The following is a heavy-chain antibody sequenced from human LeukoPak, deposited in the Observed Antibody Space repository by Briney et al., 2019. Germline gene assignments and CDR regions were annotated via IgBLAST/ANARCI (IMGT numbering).Heavy chain of an antibody. J-gene: IGHJ4*02. D-gene: IGHD5-24*01. Sequence: ASVKVSCKASGYTFTSYDINWVRQATGQGLEWRGWMNPNSGNTGYAQKFQGRVTMTRNTSISTAFMELSSLRSEDTAVYYCARRNTIMVAGLDYWGQGTLVTVSS. V-gene: IGHV1-8*01. CDR2: MNPNSGNT. CDR1: GYTFTSYD. CDR3: ARRNTIMVAGLDY.